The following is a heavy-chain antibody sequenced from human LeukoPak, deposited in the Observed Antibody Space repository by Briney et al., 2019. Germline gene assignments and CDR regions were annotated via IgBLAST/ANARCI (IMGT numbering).Heavy chain of an antibody. CDR1: GFTSSNAW. Sequence: GGSLRLSCAASGFTSSNAWMNWVRQAAGQGREWVGRIKSNTDGGTTDYAAPVKGRFTISRDDSKNTLYLTMNGLKPEDTAVYYCTTTPYYDYVWGSYRPDYWGQGTLVTVSS. CDR3: TTTPYYDYVWGSYRPDY. CDR2: IKSNTDGGTT. D-gene: IGHD3-16*02. V-gene: IGHV3-15*05. J-gene: IGHJ4*02.